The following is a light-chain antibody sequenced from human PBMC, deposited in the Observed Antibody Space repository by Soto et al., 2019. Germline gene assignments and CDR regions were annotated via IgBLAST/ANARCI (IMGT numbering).Light chain of an antibody. CDR2: DAS. CDR3: QQYNSYSP. V-gene: IGKV1-5*01. J-gene: IGKJ2*01. Sequence: DIQMTQSPSTLSASVGDRVTITCRASQSISSWLAWYQQKPGKAPKLLIYDASSLESGVPSTFSGSGSGTEFTPTISSLQPDDFATYYCQQYNSYSPFGQGTKLEIK. CDR1: QSISSW.